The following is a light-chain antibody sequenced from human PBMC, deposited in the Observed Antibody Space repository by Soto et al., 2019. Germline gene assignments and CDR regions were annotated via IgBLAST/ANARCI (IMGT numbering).Light chain of an antibody. Sequence: EVVFTQSPATLSLSPGDRATRSCRSSQRVGTSSLVWYQQKPGQAPRLLIYDASNRATGIPARFSGSGSGTDFTLTISRLEPEDFAVFYCQQYDSLPITFGQGTRLEI. V-gene: IGKV3-20*01. CDR1: QRVGTSS. J-gene: IGKJ5*01. CDR2: DAS. CDR3: QQYDSLPIT.